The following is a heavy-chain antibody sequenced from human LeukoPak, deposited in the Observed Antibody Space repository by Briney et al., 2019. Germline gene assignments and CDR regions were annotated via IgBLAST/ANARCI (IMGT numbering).Heavy chain of an antibody. Sequence: ASVKVSCNSSGYTFTSYGISWVRQAPGQGLEWMGWISAYNGNTNYAQKLHGRVTMTTDTSTSTAYMELRSLRSDDTAVYYCARDLTPAEPDYWGQGTLVTVSS. CDR3: ARDLTPAEPDY. V-gene: IGHV1-18*01. J-gene: IGHJ4*02. CDR1: GYTFTSYG. D-gene: IGHD6-13*01. CDR2: ISAYNGNT.